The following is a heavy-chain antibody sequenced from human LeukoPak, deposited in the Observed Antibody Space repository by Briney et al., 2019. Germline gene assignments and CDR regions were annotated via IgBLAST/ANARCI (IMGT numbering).Heavy chain of an antibody. CDR1: GFTFSSYW. D-gene: IGHD1-26*01. CDR3: VVPGSPFDY. V-gene: IGHV3-74*01. Sequence: GGSLRLSCAASGFTFSSYWIHWVRQAPGKGLVWVSRINSDGSSTSYADSVKGRFTTSRDNAKNTVYLQMNSLRVEDTAVYYCVVPGSPFDYAGQGTLVTVSS. CDR2: INSDGSST. J-gene: IGHJ4*02.